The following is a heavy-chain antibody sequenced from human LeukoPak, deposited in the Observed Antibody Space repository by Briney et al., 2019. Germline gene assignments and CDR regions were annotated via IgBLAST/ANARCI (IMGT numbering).Heavy chain of an antibody. J-gene: IGHJ6*03. CDR3: ARDLGYYDSRYQKTLYYMDV. CDR2: IIASFGTA. V-gene: IGHV1-69*05. D-gene: IGHD3-22*01. CDR1: GGTFSSYA. Sequence: SVKVSCKASGGTFSSYAISWVRQAPGQGLEWMGGIIASFGTANYAQKFQGRVTSTTDESTSTAYMELSSLRSEDTAVYYCARDLGYYDSRYQKTLYYMDVWGKGTTVTVSS.